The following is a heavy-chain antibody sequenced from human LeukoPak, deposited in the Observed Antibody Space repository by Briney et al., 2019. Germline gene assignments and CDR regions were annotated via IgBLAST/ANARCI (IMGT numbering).Heavy chain of an antibody. D-gene: IGHD2-15*01. CDR1: GGSISSYY. J-gene: IGHJ5*02. CDR2: IYYSGST. V-gene: IGHV4-59*08. CDR3: ARRPTVYCSGGSCFHAFDP. Sequence: PSETLSLTCTVSGGSISSYYWSWIRQPPGKGLEWIGYIYYSGSTNYNPSLKSRVTISVDTSKNQFSLKLSSVTAADTAVYYCARRPTVYCSGGSCFHAFDPWGQGTLVTVSS.